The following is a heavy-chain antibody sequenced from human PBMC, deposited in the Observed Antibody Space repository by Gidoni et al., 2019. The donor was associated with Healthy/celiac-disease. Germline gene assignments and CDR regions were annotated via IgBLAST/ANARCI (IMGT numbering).Heavy chain of an antibody. D-gene: IGHD6-13*01. J-gene: IGHJ5*02. CDR3: ASQAAYPGQGSWYESNWFDP. CDR2: ISSSSSTI. CDR1: GFTFSSYS. Sequence: VQLVAPGGGLVQPGGSVRLSCAASGFTFSSYSMNWVRQAPGKGLEWVSYISSSSSTIYYADSVKGRFTISRDNAKNSLYLQMNSLRAEDTAVYYCASQAAYPGQGSWYESNWFDPWGQGTLVTVSS. V-gene: IGHV3-48*01.